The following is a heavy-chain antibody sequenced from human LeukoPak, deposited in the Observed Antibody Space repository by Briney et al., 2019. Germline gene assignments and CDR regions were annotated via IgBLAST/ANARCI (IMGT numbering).Heavy chain of an antibody. CDR3: ARDQGYYDSSGAIDY. J-gene: IGHJ4*02. CDR2: IGSSSSYI. Sequence: GGSLRLSCAASGFTFSSYSMNWVRQAPGKGLEWVSSIGSSSSYIYYADSVKGRFTISRDNAKNSLYLQMNSLRAEDTAVYYCARDQGYYDSSGAIDYWGQGTLVTVSS. V-gene: IGHV3-21*01. CDR1: GFTFSSYS. D-gene: IGHD3-22*01.